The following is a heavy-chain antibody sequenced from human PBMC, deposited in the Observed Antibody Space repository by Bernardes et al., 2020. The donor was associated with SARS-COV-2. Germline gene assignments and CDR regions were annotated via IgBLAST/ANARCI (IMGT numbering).Heavy chain of an antibody. J-gene: IGHJ4*02. Sequence: GGSLRLSCAASGFTFDDYAMHWVRQAPGKGLEWVSGISWNSGSIGYADSVKGRFTISRDNAKNSLYLQMNSLRAEDTALYYCAKGDFLRGGGDYWGQGTLVTVSS. CDR1: GFTFDDYA. D-gene: IGHD3-3*01. CDR2: ISWNSGSI. CDR3: AKGDFLRGGGDY. V-gene: IGHV3-9*01.